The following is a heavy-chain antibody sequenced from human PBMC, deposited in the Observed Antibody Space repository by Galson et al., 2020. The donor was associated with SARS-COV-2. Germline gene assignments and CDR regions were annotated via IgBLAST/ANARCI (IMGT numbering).Heavy chain of an antibody. CDR2: IYYSGST. J-gene: IGHJ4*02. Sequence: SETLSLTCTVSGGSISSGGYYWSWIRQHPGKGLEWIGYIYYSGSTYYNPSLKSRVTISVDTSKNQFSLKLSSVTAADTAVYYCARVSTNWNDVFYCDYWGQGTLVTVSS. D-gene: IGHD1-20*01. V-gene: IGHV4-31*03. CDR3: ARVSTNWNDVFYCDY. CDR1: GGSISSGGYY.